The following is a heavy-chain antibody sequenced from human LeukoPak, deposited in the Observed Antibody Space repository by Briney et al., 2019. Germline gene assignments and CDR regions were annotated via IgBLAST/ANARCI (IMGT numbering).Heavy chain of an antibody. CDR1: GGSISSSSYY. Sequence: SETLSLTCTVSGGSISSSSYYWSWIRQPPGKGLEWIGYIYYSGSTHYNPSLKSRVTISVDTSKNQFSLKLSSVTAADTAVYYCARTEESGYSYRYFGYYYYMDVWGKGTTVTVSS. CDR2: IYYSGST. CDR3: ARTEESGYSYRYFGYYYYMDV. J-gene: IGHJ6*03. V-gene: IGHV4-61*05. D-gene: IGHD5-18*01.